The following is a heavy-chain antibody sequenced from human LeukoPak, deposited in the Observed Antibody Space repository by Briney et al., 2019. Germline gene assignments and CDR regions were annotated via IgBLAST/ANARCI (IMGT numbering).Heavy chain of an antibody. CDR2: INPNSGGT. CDR3: ARTKYNYGSSVIDY. V-gene: IGHV1-2*02. J-gene: IGHJ4*02. CDR1: GYTFTGYY. D-gene: IGHD5-18*01. Sequence: GASVKASCKASGYTFTGYYMHWVRQAPGQGLEWMGWINPNSGGTNYAQKFQGRVTMTRDTSISTAYMELSRLRSDDTAVYYCARTKYNYGSSVIDYWGQGTLVTVSS.